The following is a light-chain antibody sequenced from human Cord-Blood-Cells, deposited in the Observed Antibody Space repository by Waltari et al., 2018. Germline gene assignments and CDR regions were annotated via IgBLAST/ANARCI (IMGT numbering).Light chain of an antibody. V-gene: IGKV2-28*01. CDR2: LGS. CDR3: IQALRTPYT. CDR1: QSLLHSNGYND. J-gene: IGKJ2*01. Sequence: IVMTQSPLSLPVTPGEPASISRRSSQSLLHSNGYNDLDWYLQKPGQSPQLLIYLGSNRAAGVPDRFSGRGSGTYSTLKIRRVEAEDVGVYYCIQALRTPYTFGQGTKLEIK.